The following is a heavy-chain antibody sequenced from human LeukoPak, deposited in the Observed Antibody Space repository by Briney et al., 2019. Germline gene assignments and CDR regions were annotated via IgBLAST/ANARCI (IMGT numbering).Heavy chain of an antibody. CDR1: GFTFSSYG. CDR3: AKEKGPYYDSSGYDY. V-gene: IGHV3-30*02. CDR2: IRYDGSNK. D-gene: IGHD3-22*01. J-gene: IGHJ4*02. Sequence: GGSLRLSCAASGFTFSSYGMHWVRQAPGKGLEWVAFIRYDGSNKYYAHSVKGRFTISRDNSKNTLYLQMNSLRAEDTAVYYCAKEKGPYYDSSGYDYWGQGTLVTVSS.